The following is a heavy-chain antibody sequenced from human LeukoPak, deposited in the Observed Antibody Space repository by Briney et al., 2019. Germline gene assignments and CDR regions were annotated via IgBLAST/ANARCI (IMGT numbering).Heavy chain of an antibody. CDR1: GGSISSYY. J-gene: IGHJ4*02. CDR2: IYYSGST. V-gene: IGHV4-59*12. CDR3: ARDIETVFDY. D-gene: IGHD4-11*01. Sequence: SETLSLTCTVSGGSISSYYWSWIRQPPGKGLEWIGYIYYSGSTNYNPSLKSRVTISVDTSKNQFSLKLSSVTAADTAVYYCARDIETVFDYWGQGTLVTVSS.